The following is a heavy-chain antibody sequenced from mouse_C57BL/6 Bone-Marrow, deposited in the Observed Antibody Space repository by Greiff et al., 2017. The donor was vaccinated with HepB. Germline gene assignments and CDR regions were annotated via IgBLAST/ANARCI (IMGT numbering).Heavy chain of an antibody. CDR2: ISSGSSTI. CDR1: GFTFSDYG. Sequence: EVQLQQSGGGLVKPGGSLKLSCAASGFTFSDYGMHWVRQAPEKGLEWVAYISSGSSTIYYADTVKGRFTISRDNANNTLFLQMTSLRSEDTAMYYCARYYYSNYDAMDYWGQGTSVTVSS. D-gene: IGHD2-5*01. J-gene: IGHJ4*01. V-gene: IGHV5-17*01. CDR3: ARYYYSNYDAMDY.